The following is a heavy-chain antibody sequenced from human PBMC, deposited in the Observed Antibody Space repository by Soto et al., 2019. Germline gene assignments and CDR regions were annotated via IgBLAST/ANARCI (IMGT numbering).Heavy chain of an antibody. V-gene: IGHV3-9*01. CDR3: AKDTASPYDFWSGYVYYYYYMDV. CDR2: ISWNSGSI. D-gene: IGHD3-3*01. Sequence: GGSLRLSCAASGFTFDDYAMHWVRQAPGKGLEWVSGISWNSGSIGYADSVKGRFTISRDNAKNSLYLQMNSLRAEDTALYYCAKDTASPYDFWSGYVYYYYYMDVWGKGTTVTVSS. CDR1: GFTFDDYA. J-gene: IGHJ6*03.